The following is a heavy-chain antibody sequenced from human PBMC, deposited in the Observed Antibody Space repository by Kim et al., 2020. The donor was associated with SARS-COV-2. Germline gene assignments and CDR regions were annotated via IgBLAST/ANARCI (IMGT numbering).Heavy chain of an antibody. CDR2: IWYDGSDK. D-gene: IGHD1-7*01. Sequence: GGSLRHSCTASGFTFSSYGMHWVRQAPGKGLEWVALIWYDGSDKHYADSVKGRFSISRDDSKNTLYLQMNSLRAEDTALYYCARVPQTGTYNYFDYWGQG. J-gene: IGHJ4*02. CDR3: ARVPQTGTYNYFDY. V-gene: IGHV3-33*01. CDR1: GFTFSSYG.